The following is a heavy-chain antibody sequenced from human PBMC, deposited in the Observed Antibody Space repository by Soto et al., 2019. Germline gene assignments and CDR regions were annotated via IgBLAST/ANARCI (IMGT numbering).Heavy chain of an antibody. Sequence: SETLSLTCTVSGGSVSSGSYYWSWIRQPPGKGQEWIGYIYYSGSTNYNPSLKSRVTISVDTSKNQFSLKLSSVTAADTAVYYCASNWNYDAFDIWGQGTMVTVS. V-gene: IGHV4-61*01. CDR1: GGSVSSGSYY. CDR3: ASNWNYDAFDI. J-gene: IGHJ3*02. CDR2: IYYSGST. D-gene: IGHD1-7*01.